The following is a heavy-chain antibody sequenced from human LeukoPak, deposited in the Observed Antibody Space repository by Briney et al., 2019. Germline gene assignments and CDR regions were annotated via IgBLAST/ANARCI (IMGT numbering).Heavy chain of an antibody. CDR2: IKQDGSEK. V-gene: IGHV3-7*01. D-gene: IGHD5-24*01. CDR1: GFTFSNYW. CDR3: AGIPGRDCYKDY. Sequence: GGSLRLSCAASGFTFSNYWMTWVRQAPGKGREWLANIKQDGSEKYYVDSVKSRFTISRDNSQNSLYLQLNTLRAEDTAVYYFAGIPGRDCYKDYWGRGKLVIVSS. J-gene: IGHJ4*02.